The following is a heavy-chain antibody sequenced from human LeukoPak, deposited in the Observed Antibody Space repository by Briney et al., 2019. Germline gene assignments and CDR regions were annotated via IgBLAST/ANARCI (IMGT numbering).Heavy chain of an antibody. CDR3: ARDVRDYGNDYYYYYYMDV. CDR2: IYSNENT. CDR1: GGSISSYF. J-gene: IGHJ6*03. Sequence: SETLSLTCTVSGGSISSYFWSWIRQPAGKGLEWIGRIYSNENTNYNPSLKSRVTMSVDTSKNQFSLKLSSVTAADTAVYYCARDVRDYGNDYYYYYYMDVWGKGTTVTVSS. V-gene: IGHV4-4*07. D-gene: IGHD4-17*01.